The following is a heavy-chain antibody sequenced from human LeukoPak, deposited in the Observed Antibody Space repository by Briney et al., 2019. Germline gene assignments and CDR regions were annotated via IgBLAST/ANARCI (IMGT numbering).Heavy chain of an antibody. D-gene: IGHD6-6*01. CDR3: ARVTYSSSSMSLDAFDI. CDR1: GGSISSYY. CDR2: IYTSGST. Sequence: PSETLSLTCTVSGGSISSYYWRWIRQPAGKGLEWIGRIYTSGSTNYNPSLKSRVTMSVDTSKNQFSLKLSSVTAADTAVYYCARVTYSSSSMSLDAFDIWGQGTMVTVSS. V-gene: IGHV4-4*07. J-gene: IGHJ3*02.